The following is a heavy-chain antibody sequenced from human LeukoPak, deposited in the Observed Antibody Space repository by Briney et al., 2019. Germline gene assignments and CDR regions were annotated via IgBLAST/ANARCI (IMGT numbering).Heavy chain of an antibody. CDR2: IRSKTKSYAT. D-gene: IGHD4-17*01. CDR3: SRADDYDDYERHFQD. CDR1: GFTLSGSA. V-gene: IGHV3-73*01. Sequence: GGSLKLSCAASGFTLSGSAMHWVRQASGRGLEWVGRIRSKTKSYATAYVASVKDRFSVSRDDSKNTAYLQMNSLKTEDTGVYYCSRADDYDDYERHFQDWGQGTLVTVSS. J-gene: IGHJ1*01.